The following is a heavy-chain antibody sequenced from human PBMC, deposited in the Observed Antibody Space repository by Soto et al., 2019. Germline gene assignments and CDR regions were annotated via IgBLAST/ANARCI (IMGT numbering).Heavy chain of an antibody. D-gene: IGHD2-8*01. CDR3: ARGSGDIVLMVYAKGYWFDP. J-gene: IGHJ5*02. CDR2: IIPIFGTA. Sequence: ASVKVSCKASGGTFSSYAISWVRQAPGQGLEWMGGIIPIFGTANYAQKFQGRVTITADESTSTAYMELSSLRSEDTAVYYCARGSGDIVLMVYAKGYWFDPWGQGTLVTVSS. V-gene: IGHV1-69*13. CDR1: GGTFSSYA.